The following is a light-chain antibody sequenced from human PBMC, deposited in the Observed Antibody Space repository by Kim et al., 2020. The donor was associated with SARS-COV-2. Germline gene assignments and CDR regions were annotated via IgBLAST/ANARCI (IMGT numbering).Light chain of an antibody. CDR3: HAWDRNTAI. J-gene: IGLJ2*01. CDR1: KLGDKY. Sequence: VSPGQTASITCSGDKLGDKYASWYQQRPGQSPVLVISQNNRRPSGIPERFSGSNSGNTATLTISGTQAMDEADYYCHAWDRNTAIFGGGTQLTVL. CDR2: QNN. V-gene: IGLV3-1*01.